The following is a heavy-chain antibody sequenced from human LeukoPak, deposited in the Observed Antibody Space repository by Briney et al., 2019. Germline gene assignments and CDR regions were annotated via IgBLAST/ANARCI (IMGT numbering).Heavy chain of an antibody. CDR2: FDPEDGET. D-gene: IGHD6-13*01. CDR3: ATIAAADRAWFDP. J-gene: IGHJ5*02. CDR1: GYTLTELS. V-gene: IGHV1-24*01. Sequence: ASVTVSFKVSGYTLTELSMHWVRQAPGKGLEWMGGFDPEDGETIYAQKFQGRVTMTEDTSTDTAYMELSSLRSEDTAVYYCATIAAADRAWFDPWGQGTLVTVSS.